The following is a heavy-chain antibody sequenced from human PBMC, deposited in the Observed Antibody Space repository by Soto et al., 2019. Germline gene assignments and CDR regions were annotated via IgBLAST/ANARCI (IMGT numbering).Heavy chain of an antibody. J-gene: IGHJ6*02. CDR1: GFIFSSYG. CDR3: ARAPSHGDSAYYYYGMDV. D-gene: IGHD4-17*01. Sequence: GGSLRLSCAASGFIFSSYGMHWVRQAPGKGLEWVAVIWYDGSNKYYADSVKGRFTISRDSSKNTLYLQMNSLRAEDTAIYYCARAPSHGDSAYYYYGMDVWGQGTTVTVSS. V-gene: IGHV3-33*01. CDR2: IWYDGSNK.